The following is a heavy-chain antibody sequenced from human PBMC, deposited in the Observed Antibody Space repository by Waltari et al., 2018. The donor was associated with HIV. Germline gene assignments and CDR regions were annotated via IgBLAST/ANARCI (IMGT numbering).Heavy chain of an antibody. CDR1: GYTLTELS. V-gene: IGHV1-24*01. CDR2: FDPEDGET. J-gene: IGHJ6*02. CDR3: ATEDVWGSYRCYGMDV. D-gene: IGHD3-16*02. Sequence: QVQLVQSGAEVKKTGASVKVSCKVSGYTLTELSMHGVRQAPGKGLEWMGGFDPEDGETIYAQQVQGTVTMTEETSTDTAYMELSSLRSEDTAVYYCATEDVWGSYRCYGMDVWGQGTTVTVSS.